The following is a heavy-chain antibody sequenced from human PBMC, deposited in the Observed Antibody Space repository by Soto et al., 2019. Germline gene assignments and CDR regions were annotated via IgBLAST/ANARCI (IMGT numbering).Heavy chain of an antibody. J-gene: IGHJ6*02. Sequence: ASVKVSCKASGGTFSSNAISWVRQAPGQGLEWMGGIIPIFGTANYAQKFQGRVTITADESTSTAYMELSSLRSEDTAVYYCARAPIRYCISTSCYGDYYYGMDVWGQGTTVT. V-gene: IGHV1-69*13. CDR1: GGTFSSNA. CDR3: ARAPIRYCISTSCYGDYYYGMDV. CDR2: IIPIFGTA. D-gene: IGHD2-2*01.